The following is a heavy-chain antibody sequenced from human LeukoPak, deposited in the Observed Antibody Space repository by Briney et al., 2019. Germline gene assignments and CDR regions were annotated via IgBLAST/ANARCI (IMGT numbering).Heavy chain of an antibody. CDR3: ATEADSYQDAFDT. CDR2: IYSGGST. J-gene: IGHJ3*02. CDR1: GFTVSSNY. Sequence: PGGSLRLSCAASGFTVSSNYMSWVRQAPGKGLEWVSVIYSGGSTYYADSVKGRFTISRDNSKNTLYLQMNSLRAEDTAVYYCATEADSYQDAFDTWGQGTMVTVSS. V-gene: IGHV3-53*01. D-gene: IGHD1-14*01.